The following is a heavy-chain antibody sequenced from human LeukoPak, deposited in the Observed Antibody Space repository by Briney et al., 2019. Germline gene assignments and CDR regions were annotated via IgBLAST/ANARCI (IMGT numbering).Heavy chain of an antibody. V-gene: IGHV3-13*01. CDR3: TREWRGIASHYSGMDV. CDR2: VGTNHDT. CDR1: GFSVSTFD. Sequence: PGGSLRLSCVAPGFSVSTFDMYWVRQAAGGGLEWVAAVGTNHDTLYLGSVKGRFTISRENAKNSLSLEMSYLTVEDTAVYYCTREWRGIASHYSGMDVWGQGTAVIVSS. D-gene: IGHD3-16*02. J-gene: IGHJ6*02.